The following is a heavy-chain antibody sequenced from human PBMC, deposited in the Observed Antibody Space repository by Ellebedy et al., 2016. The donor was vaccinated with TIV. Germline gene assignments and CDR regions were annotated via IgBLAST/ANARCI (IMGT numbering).Heavy chain of an antibody. CDR2: INPNSGGT. Sequence: AASVKVSCKASRYTFTNYYMNWVRQAPGQGLEWMAWINPNSGGTNYAQKFQGRVTVTRDTSTSTAFLELSRLRSDDTAVYYCTRDLTNIVSGDYWGQGTLVTVSS. V-gene: IGHV1-2*02. CDR1: RYTFTNYY. J-gene: IGHJ4*02. CDR3: TRDLTNIVSGDY. D-gene: IGHD5/OR15-5a*01.